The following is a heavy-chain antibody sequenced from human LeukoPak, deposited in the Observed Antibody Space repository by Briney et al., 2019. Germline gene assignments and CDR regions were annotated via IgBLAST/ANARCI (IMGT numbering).Heavy chain of an antibody. CDR1: GDSINSYY. CDR2: IYTSGRT. D-gene: IGHD6-13*01. J-gene: IGHJ6*02. V-gene: IGHV4-4*07. Sequence: PSETLSLTCTVSGDSINSYYWSWIRQPAGKGLEWIGSIYTSGRTNYNPSLKSRVTMSVDTLKNQFSLKLSSVTAADTAVYYCARVGIGAAANYGMDVWGQGTTVTVSS. CDR3: ARVGIGAAANYGMDV.